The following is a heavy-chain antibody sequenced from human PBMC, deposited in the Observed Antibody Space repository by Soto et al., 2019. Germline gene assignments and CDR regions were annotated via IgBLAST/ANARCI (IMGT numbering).Heavy chain of an antibody. CDR3: ARDGYSGSYLGVFDI. CDR2: INSDGSST. Sequence: VQLVESGGGLVQPGGSLRLSCAASGFTFSSYWMHWVRQAPGKGLVWVSRINSDGSSTSYADSVKGRFTISRDNAKNTLYLQMNSLRAEDTAVYYCARDGYSGSYLGVFDIWGQGTMVTVSS. V-gene: IGHV3-74*01. D-gene: IGHD1-26*01. CDR1: GFTFSSYW. J-gene: IGHJ3*02.